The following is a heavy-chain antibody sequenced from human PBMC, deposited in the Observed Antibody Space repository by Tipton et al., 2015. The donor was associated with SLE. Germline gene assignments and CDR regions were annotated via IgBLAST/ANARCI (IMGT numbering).Heavy chain of an antibody. CDR2: IYHSGST. D-gene: IGHD6-13*01. Sequence: TLSLTCTVSGYSISSGYYWGWIRQPPGKGLEWIGSIYHSGSTYYNPSLKSRVTISVDTSKNQFSLKLSSVTAADTAVYYCASLQQLVPRGFDPWGQGTLVTVSS. V-gene: IGHV4-38-2*02. CDR1: GYSISSGYY. CDR3: ASLQQLVPRGFDP. J-gene: IGHJ5*02.